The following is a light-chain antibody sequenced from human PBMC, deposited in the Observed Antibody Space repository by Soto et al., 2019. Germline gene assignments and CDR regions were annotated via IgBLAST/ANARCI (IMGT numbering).Light chain of an antibody. CDR1: TSDVGGY. CDR3: SSYTDTSTLV. Sequence: QPVLTQPASVSGSPGQPITISCTGTTSDVGGYVSWYQQHPGKAPKLIIYEVSNRPSGVSNRFSGSKSGNTASLTISGLQAEDEAGYYCSSYTDTSTLVFGSGTKLTVL. J-gene: IGLJ1*01. V-gene: IGLV2-14*01. CDR2: EVS.